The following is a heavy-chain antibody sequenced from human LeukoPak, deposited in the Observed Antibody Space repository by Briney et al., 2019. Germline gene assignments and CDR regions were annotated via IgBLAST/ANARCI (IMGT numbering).Heavy chain of an antibody. CDR1: GFTFSSYG. CDR2: ISYDGSNK. CDR3: AKGMYYYDSSGYWTPFDY. D-gene: IGHD3-22*01. Sequence: GSLRLSCAASGFTFSSYGMHWVRQAPGKGLEWVAVISYDGSNKYYADSVKGRFTISIDNSKNTLYLQMNSLRAEDTAVYYCAKGMYYYDSSGYWTPFDYWGQGTLVTVSS. J-gene: IGHJ4*02. V-gene: IGHV3-30*18.